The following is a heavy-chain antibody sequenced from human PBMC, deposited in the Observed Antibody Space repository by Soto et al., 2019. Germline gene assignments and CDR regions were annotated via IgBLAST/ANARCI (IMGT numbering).Heavy chain of an antibody. CDR1: GFTFSNAW. Sequence: EVQLVESGGGSVKPGGSLRLSCAASGFTFSNAWMSWVRQGPGKGLEWVGGIKSQTDGGTIDYAAPVKGRFTISRDESESTLYLQMNSLKTEDTAVYYCATVWSGSPAETHVWGKGTTVAVSS. CDR3: ATVWSGSPAETHV. J-gene: IGHJ6*04. D-gene: IGHD3-3*01. CDR2: IKSQTDGGTI. V-gene: IGHV3-15*01.